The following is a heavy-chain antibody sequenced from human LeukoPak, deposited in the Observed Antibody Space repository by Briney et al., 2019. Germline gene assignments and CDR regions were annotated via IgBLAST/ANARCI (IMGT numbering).Heavy chain of an antibody. CDR1: GGSISSYY. CDR2: IYYSGST. V-gene: IGHV4-59*08. J-gene: IGHJ6*02. Sequence: SETLSLTCSVSGGSISSYYWSWIRQPPGEGLEWIGYIYYSGSTNYNPSLKSRVTISVDTSKNQFSLKLSSVTAADTAVYYCARADISGFYYGMDVWGQGTTVTVSS. CDR3: ARADISGFYYGMDV. D-gene: IGHD2-21*01.